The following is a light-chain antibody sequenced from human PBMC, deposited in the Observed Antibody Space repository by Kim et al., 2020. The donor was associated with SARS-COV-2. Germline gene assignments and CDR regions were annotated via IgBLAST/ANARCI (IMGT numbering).Light chain of an antibody. V-gene: IGKV3-11*01. CDR1: QSVSSY. Sequence: EIVLTQSPATLSLSPGERATLSCRASQSVSSYFAWHQQKPGQAPRLLIFDASERATGIPARFSGSGSGTDFTLTISNVEPEDFAVYYCQQCSHAVSFGGGTKV. CDR3: QQCSHAVS. J-gene: IGKJ4*01. CDR2: DAS.